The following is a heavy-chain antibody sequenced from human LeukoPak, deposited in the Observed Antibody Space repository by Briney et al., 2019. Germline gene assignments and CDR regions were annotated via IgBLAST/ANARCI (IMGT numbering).Heavy chain of an antibody. Sequence: GGSLRLSCAASGFTFSSYSMNWVRLAPGKGLEWVSSISRSSSYIYYADSAKGRFTISRDNAKNSLYLQMNSLRAEDTAVYYCARVHYDSSGYYYGTYYFDYWGQGTLVTVSS. V-gene: IGHV3-21*01. CDR3: ARVHYDSSGYYYGTYYFDY. J-gene: IGHJ4*02. CDR2: ISRSSSYI. D-gene: IGHD3-22*01. CDR1: GFTFSSYS.